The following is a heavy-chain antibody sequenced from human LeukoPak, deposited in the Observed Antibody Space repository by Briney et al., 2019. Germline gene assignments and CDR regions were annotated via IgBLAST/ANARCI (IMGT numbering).Heavy chain of an antibody. Sequence: SETLSLTCTVSGGSISSYYWSWIRQPPWKGLEWIGYIDYSGSTNYNPSLKSRVTISVDTSKNQFSLKLSSVTAADTAVYYCARGRGGGGSSNNWFDPWGQGTLVIVSS. CDR1: GGSISSYY. J-gene: IGHJ5*02. D-gene: IGHD2-15*01. CDR2: IDYSGST. V-gene: IGHV4-59*01. CDR3: ARGRGGGGSSNNWFDP.